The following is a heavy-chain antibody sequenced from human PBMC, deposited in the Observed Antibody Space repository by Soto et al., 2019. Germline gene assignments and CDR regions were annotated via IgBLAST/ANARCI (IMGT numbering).Heavy chain of an antibody. Sequence: AGSLSLSSAASAFTLSNAWMCWDRQAPGKGLEWVGRIKSKTDGGTTDYAAPVKGRFTISREDSKITLYQQMNSMKTEDTAVYYCTRIDCWGQRALVTVSS. CDR3: TRIDC. CDR1: AFTLSNAW. CDR2: IKSKTDGGTT. J-gene: IGHJ4*02. V-gene: IGHV3-15*01.